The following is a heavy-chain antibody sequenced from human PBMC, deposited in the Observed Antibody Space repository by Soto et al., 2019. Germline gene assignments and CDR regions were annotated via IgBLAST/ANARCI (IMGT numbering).Heavy chain of an antibody. J-gene: IGHJ4*02. Sequence: GGSLRLSCAASGFTFGSYVMSWVRQAPGKGLEWVSAISGSGASTYYADAVRGRFSISRDNSKNTLFLQMHSLRVEDTAVYYCAKRLRTNGYDYWGLGTQVTVSS. CDR2: ISGSGAST. CDR3: AKRLRTNGYDY. CDR1: GFTFGSYV. V-gene: IGHV3-23*01. D-gene: IGHD5-18*01.